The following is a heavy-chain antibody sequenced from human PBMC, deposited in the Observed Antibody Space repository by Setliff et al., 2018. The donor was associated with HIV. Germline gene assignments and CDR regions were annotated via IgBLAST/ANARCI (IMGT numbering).Heavy chain of an antibody. D-gene: IGHD1-7*01. J-gene: IGHJ6*03. Sequence: SETLSLTCTVSGGSISSYYWSWIRQPPGKGLEWIGYIYYSGSTNYNPSLKSRVTISVDTSKNQFSLKLSSVTAADTAVYYCARGDGTKYYYYCYMDVWGKGTTVTVSS. CDR3: ARGDGTKYYYYCYMDV. CDR1: GGSISSYY. CDR2: IYYSGST. V-gene: IGHV4-59*01.